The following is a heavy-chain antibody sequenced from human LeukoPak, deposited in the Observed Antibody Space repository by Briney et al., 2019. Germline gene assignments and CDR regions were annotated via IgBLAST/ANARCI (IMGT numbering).Heavy chain of an antibody. J-gene: IGHJ4*02. V-gene: IGHV3-74*03. CDR3: GRGGGYSYGPH. CDR1: GFTFRSYW. D-gene: IGHD5-18*01. CDR2: INTDGSSI. Sequence: PGGSLRLSCAASGFTFRSYWMHWVRQAPGKGLVWVSRINTDGSSITHSDSVKGRFTISRDNAKNTLYLQMNSVRAEDTAVYYCGRGGGYSYGPHWGQGTLVTVSS.